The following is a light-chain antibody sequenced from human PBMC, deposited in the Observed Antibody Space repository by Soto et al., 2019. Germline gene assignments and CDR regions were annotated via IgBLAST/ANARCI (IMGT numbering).Light chain of an antibody. CDR2: GAS. CDR3: QQYYEWPRGT. Sequence: EFVMTQSAATLSVSPGERATLSCRASQSVSSSYLAWYQQKPGQAPRLLIYGASTRATGIPARFSGSGSGTEFTLTISSLQSEDFAVYYCQQYYEWPRGTFGQRTKVDIK. V-gene: IGKV3-15*01. CDR1: QSVSSSY. J-gene: IGKJ1*01.